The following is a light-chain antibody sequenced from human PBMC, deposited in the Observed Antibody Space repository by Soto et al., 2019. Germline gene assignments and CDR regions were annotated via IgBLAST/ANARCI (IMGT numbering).Light chain of an antibody. V-gene: IGLV2-14*01. CDR2: EVN. Sequence: QSALTQPASLSGSPGQSITISCTGTSSDIGAYDYVSWFQQHPGKAPKLMISEVNNRPSGVSNRFSGSKSGNTAYLTISGLQLEQEPDYFCFSFNTTSTHVFGTGTKATVL. CDR1: SSDIGAYDY. J-gene: IGLJ1*01. CDR3: FSFNTTSTHV.